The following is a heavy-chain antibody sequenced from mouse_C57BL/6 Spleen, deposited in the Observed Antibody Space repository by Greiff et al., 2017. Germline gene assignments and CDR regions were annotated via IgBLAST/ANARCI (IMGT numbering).Heavy chain of an antibody. Sequence: VQLQHSGPELVKPGASVKISCKASGYSFTGYYMNWVKQSPEKSLEWIGEINPSTGGTTYNQKFKAKATLTVDKSSSTAYMQLKSLTSEDSAVYYCALDYYGSSSWYFDVWGTGTTVTVSS. CDR3: ALDYYGSSSWYFDV. CDR2: INPSTGGT. CDR1: GYSFTGYY. V-gene: IGHV1-42*01. D-gene: IGHD1-1*01. J-gene: IGHJ1*03.